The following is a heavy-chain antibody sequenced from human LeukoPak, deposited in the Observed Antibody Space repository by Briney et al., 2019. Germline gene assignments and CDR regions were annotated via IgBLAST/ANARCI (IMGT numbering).Heavy chain of an antibody. J-gene: IGHJ4*02. D-gene: IGHD3-22*01. V-gene: IGHV1-69*13. Sequence: ASVKVSCKASGGTFSSYAISWVRQAPGQGLEWMGGIIPIFGTANYAQKFQGRVTITADESTSTAYMELSSLRSEDMAVYYCASGAFTMIVFDYWGQGTLVTVSS. CDR2: IIPIFGTA. CDR1: GGTFSSYA. CDR3: ASGAFTMIVFDY.